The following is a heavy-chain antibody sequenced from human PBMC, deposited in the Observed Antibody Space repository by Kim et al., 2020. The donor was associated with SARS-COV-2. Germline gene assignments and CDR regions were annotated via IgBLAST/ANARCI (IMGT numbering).Heavy chain of an antibody. Sequence: SETLSLTCTVSGGSVSSGSYFWSWIRQPPGKGLEWIGYIYYSGNTNYNLSLKSRVTMSVDTSQNQFSLKLGSVTAADTAVYYCARAPNDFWSGYPDYFDYWGQGTLVTVSS. D-gene: IGHD3-3*01. V-gene: IGHV4-61*01. CDR1: GGSVSSGSYF. CDR3: ARAPNDFWSGYPDYFDY. J-gene: IGHJ4*02. CDR2: IYYSGNT.